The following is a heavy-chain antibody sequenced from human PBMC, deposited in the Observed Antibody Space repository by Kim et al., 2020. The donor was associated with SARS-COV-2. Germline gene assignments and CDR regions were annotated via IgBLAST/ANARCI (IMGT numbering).Heavy chain of an antibody. D-gene: IGHD1-1*01. Sequence: SETLSLTCAVYGGSFSGYYWSWIRQPPGKGLEWIGEINHSGSTNYNPSLKSRVTISVDTSKNQFSLKLSSVTAADTAVYYCARVLREPHYFDYWGQGTLVTVSS. CDR3: ARVLREPHYFDY. J-gene: IGHJ4*02. V-gene: IGHV4-34*01. CDR1: GGSFSGYY. CDR2: INHSGST.